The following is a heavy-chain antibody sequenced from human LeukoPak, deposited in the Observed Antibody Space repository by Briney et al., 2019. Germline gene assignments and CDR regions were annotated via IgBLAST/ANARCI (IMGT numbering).Heavy chain of an antibody. D-gene: IGHD3-22*01. J-gene: IGHJ4*02. CDR1: GFTFSSYW. CDR3: AARYYYDSSGDGGGL. V-gene: IGHV3-7*01. Sequence: PGGSLRLSCAASGFTFSSYWMSWVRQAPGKGLEWVANIKQDGSEKYYVDSVKGRFTISRDNAKNSLYLQMSSLRAEDTAVYYCAARYYYDSSGDGGGLWGQGTLVTVSS. CDR2: IKQDGSEK.